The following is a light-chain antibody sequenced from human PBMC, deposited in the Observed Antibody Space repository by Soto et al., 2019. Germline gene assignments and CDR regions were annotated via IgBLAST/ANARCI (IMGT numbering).Light chain of an antibody. CDR1: QSISSW. Sequence: DIQMTQSPSTLSASVGDRVTITCRASQSISSWLAWYQQKPGKAPKLLIYGDSSLESGVPSRFSGSGSVTEFTLTIDSLQPDDFATYHCQQYSSSSPTFGQGTKLEI. CDR3: QQYSSSSPT. CDR2: GDS. J-gene: IGKJ2*01. V-gene: IGKV1-5*01.